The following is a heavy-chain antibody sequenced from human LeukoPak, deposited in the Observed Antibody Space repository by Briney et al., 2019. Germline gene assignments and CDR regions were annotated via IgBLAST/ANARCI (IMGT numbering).Heavy chain of an antibody. CDR3: ARRREDSSGYYGWFDP. J-gene: IGHJ5*02. Sequence: GESLKISCKGSGYSFTSYWIGWVRQMPGKGLEWMGIIYPGDSDTRYSPSFQGQVTISADKSIRTAYLQWSSLKASDTAMYYCARRREDSSGYYGWFDPWGQGTLVTVSS. CDR1: GYSFTSYW. V-gene: IGHV5-51*01. CDR2: IYPGDSDT. D-gene: IGHD3-22*01.